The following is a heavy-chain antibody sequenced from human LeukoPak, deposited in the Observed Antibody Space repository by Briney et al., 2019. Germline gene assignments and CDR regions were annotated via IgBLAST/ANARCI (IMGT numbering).Heavy chain of an antibody. J-gene: IGHJ4*01. D-gene: IGHD2-2*01. Sequence: GGSLRLSCAASGFTFSSYAMSWVRQAPGKGLEWVSAISGSGGSTYYADSVKGRFTISRDNSKNTLYLQMNSLRAEDTAVYYCAKIGYCSSTSCLGSLDYWGQGTLVTVSS. CDR2: ISGSGGST. CDR1: GFTFSSYA. V-gene: IGHV3-23*01. CDR3: AKIGYCSSTSCLGSLDY.